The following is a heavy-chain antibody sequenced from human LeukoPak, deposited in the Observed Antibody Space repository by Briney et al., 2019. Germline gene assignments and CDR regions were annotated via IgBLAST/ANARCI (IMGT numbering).Heavy chain of an antibody. J-gene: IGHJ4*02. D-gene: IGHD3-22*01. CDR1: GYTFTSYY. CDR3: ARDIVDSSGYYHYYFDY. V-gene: IGHV1-46*01. Sequence: GASVKVSCKASGYTFTSYYMHWVRQAPGQGLEWMGIINPSGGSTSYAQKFQGRVTMTRDMSTSTVYMELSSLRSEDTAVYYCARDIVDSSGYYHYYFDYWGQGTLVTVSS. CDR2: INPSGGST.